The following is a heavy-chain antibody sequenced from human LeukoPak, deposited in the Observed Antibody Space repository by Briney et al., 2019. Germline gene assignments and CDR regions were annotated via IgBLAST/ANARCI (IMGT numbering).Heavy chain of an antibody. D-gene: IGHD1-1*01. V-gene: IGHV4-34*01. CDR2: ISHTGDIT. Sequence: SETLSLTCAVYGGSFSNYYWTWIRQTPGKGQEWIGEISHTGDITNYNPSLKSRVTISVDSPKKQFSLKVTSVTAADTGVYYCARVPDITARPCDSWGPGTLVTVSS. CDR1: GGSFSNYY. J-gene: IGHJ4*02. CDR3: ARVPDITARPCDS.